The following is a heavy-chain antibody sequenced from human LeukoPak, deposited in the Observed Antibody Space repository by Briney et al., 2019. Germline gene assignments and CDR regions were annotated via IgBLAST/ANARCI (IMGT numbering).Heavy chain of an antibody. V-gene: IGHV1-2*02. J-gene: IGHJ4*02. CDR2: INPNSGGT. Sequence: ASVKVSCKASGYTFTGHYMHWVRQAPGQGLEWMGWINPNSGGTNYAQKFQGRVTMTRDTSISTAYMELSRLRSDDTAVYYCATSRDGYNFHYFDYWGQGTLVTVSS. CDR3: ATSRDGYNFHYFDY. D-gene: IGHD5-24*01. CDR1: GYTFTGHY.